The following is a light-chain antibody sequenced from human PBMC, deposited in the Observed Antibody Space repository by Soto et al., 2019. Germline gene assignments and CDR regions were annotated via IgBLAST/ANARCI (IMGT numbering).Light chain of an antibody. Sequence: LVLTQSPGTLSLSPGDRATLSCRASQNVSSTYLAWYQQKPGQAPRLLMYGSVSRATGIPDRFSGRGSGTDFTLTINRLEPEDFAVYFCQHYASSPYPFGQGTKLE. J-gene: IGKJ2*01. V-gene: IGKV3-20*01. CDR2: GSV. CDR3: QHYASSPYP. CDR1: QNVSSTY.